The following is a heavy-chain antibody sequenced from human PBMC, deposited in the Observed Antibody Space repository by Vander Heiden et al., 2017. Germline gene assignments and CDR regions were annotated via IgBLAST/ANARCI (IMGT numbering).Heavy chain of an antibody. Sequence: QVQLVQSGAEVKKPGASVKVSCKASGYTFTSYDINWVRQATGQGLEWMGWMNPNSGNTGYAQKFQGRVTMTRNTSISTAYMELSSLRSEDTAVYYCARENDILTGHRGWFDPWGQGTLVTVSS. CDR2: MNPNSGNT. CDR3: ARENDILTGHRGWFDP. CDR1: GYTFTSYD. J-gene: IGHJ5*02. D-gene: IGHD3-9*01. V-gene: IGHV1-8*01.